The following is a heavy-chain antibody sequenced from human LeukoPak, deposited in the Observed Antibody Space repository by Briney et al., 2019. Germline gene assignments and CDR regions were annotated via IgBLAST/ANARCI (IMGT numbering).Heavy chain of an antibody. CDR2: IYYSGST. D-gene: IGHD6-19*01. V-gene: IGHV4-59*01. CDR3: ARAATSSGWYIGY. CDR1: GGSISSYY. Sequence: PSETLSLTCTVSGGSISSYYWNWIRQPPGKGLEWIGYIYYSGSTNYNPSLKRRVTISVDTSKNQFSLKLSSVTAADTAVYYCARAATSSGWYIGYWGQGTLVTVSS. J-gene: IGHJ4*02.